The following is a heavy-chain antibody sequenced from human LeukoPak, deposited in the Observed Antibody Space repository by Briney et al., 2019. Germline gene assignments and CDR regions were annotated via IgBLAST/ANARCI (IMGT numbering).Heavy chain of an antibody. J-gene: IGHJ4*02. CDR2: ISYDGSNK. CDR1: GFTFSSYG. Sequence: PGGSLRLSCAASGFTFSSYGMHWVRQAPGKGLEWVAVISYDGSNKYYADSVKGRFTISRDNSKNTLYLQMNSLRAEDTAVYYCARLDSGSYYTAIDYWGQGTLVTVSS. D-gene: IGHD1-26*01. V-gene: IGHV3-30*03. CDR3: ARLDSGSYYTAIDY.